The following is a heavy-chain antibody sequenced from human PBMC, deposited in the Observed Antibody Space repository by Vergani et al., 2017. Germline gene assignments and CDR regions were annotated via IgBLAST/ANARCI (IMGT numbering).Heavy chain of an antibody. D-gene: IGHD3-16*01. V-gene: IGHV4-39*01. CDR2: IYNSGNG. CDR1: GDSIISRSYY. Sequence: QLQESGPGLVKASETLSLTCTVSGDSIISRSYYWGWIRQHPGKGLEWIGRIYNSGNGDSSSSLKSRVTISAETSKNQFSLRLTSVTAADTAVYYCASGKYYSDSTSHFRGRYFDVWGRGTLVTVPS. CDR3: ASGKYYSDSTSHFRGRYFDV. J-gene: IGHJ2*01.